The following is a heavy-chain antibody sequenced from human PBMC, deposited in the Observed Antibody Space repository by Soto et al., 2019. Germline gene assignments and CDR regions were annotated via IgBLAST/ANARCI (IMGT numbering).Heavy chain of an antibody. D-gene: IGHD3-9*01. Sequence: ETLSLTCTVSGGSVSSYHWSWFRQPPGKGLEWIGNIYHSGSTNYNPSLKSRATISVDTSKKQFSLKLTSATAADTAVYYCARHVLRYFDWLLGPFDIWGPGTMVTVS. CDR1: GGSVSSYH. V-gene: IGHV4-59*08. J-gene: IGHJ3*02. CDR3: ARHVLRYFDWLLGPFDI. CDR2: IYHSGST.